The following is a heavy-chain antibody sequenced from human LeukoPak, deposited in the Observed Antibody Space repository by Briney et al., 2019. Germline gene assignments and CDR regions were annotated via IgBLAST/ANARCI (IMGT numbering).Heavy chain of an antibody. D-gene: IGHD4-17*01. V-gene: IGHV3-7*01. Sequence: GGSLRLSCAGPGFTFSTYWMTWVRQAPGKGLEWVASIKQDGSQTYYVDSVKGRFTISRDNAKNSLYLQMNSLRAEDTAVYYCTRAVTTSDCYWGQGTLVTVSS. CDR3: TRAVTTSDCY. J-gene: IGHJ4*02. CDR1: GFTFSTYW. CDR2: IKQDGSQT.